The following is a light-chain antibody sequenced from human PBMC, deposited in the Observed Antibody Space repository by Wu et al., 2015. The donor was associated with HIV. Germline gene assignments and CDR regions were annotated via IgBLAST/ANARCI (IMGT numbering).Light chain of an antibody. Sequence: EIVLTQSPATLSLSPGERATVSCRASQSVDRYLAWYQLKPGQAPRLLIYDTSNRATDIPARFSGSGSGTEFTLTISSLQSEDFAVYYCQQYDDWPPTTFGQGTKVDLK. J-gene: IGKJ1*01. V-gene: IGKV3-15*01. CDR3: QQYDDWPPTT. CDR2: DTS. CDR1: QSVDRY.